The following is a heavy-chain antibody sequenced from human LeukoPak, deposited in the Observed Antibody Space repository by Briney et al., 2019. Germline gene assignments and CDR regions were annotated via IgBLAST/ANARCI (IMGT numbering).Heavy chain of an antibody. Sequence: SETLSLTCTVSGRSISSSTYYGGWIRRPPGKGLEWIGSIFYSGNTYYNPSLKSRVAISIDTSKNQFSLKLSSVTAADTAVYYCARANGYGLLDCWGQGTLVTVSS. CDR1: GRSISSSTYY. J-gene: IGHJ4*02. V-gene: IGHV4-39*07. CDR2: IFYSGNT. D-gene: IGHD5-18*01. CDR3: ARANGYGLLDC.